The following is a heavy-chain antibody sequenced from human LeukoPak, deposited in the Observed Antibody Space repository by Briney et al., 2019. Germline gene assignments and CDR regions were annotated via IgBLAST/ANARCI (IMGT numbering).Heavy chain of an antibody. Sequence: PGGSLRLSCAASGFTFSDYYMSWIRQAPGKGLEWVSAISGSGGSTYYADSVKGRFTISRDNSKNTLYLQMNSLRAEDTAVYYCAKKGGWPFDYWGQGTLVTVSS. CDR3: AKKGGWPFDY. D-gene: IGHD6-19*01. J-gene: IGHJ4*02. V-gene: IGHV3-23*01. CDR2: ISGSGGST. CDR1: GFTFSDYY.